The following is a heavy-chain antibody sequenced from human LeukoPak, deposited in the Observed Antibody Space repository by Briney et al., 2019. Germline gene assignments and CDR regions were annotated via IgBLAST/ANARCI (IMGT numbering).Heavy chain of an antibody. J-gene: IGHJ4*02. CDR2: IYPGDSDT. CDR1: GNSFTSYW. Sequence: GESLKISCKGFGNSFTSYWIAWVRQMPGKGLEWMGIIYPGDSDTRYSPSFQGQVTISADKSINTAYLQWSSLKASDTATYYCARRYDNTGYYVYWGQGTLVTVSS. CDR3: ARRYDNTGYYVY. V-gene: IGHV5-51*01. D-gene: IGHD3-22*01.